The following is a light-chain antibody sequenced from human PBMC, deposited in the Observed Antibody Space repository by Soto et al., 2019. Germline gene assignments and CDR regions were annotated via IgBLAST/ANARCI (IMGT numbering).Light chain of an antibody. V-gene: IGKV3-15*01. CDR3: QQYNNWPRT. CDR1: QSVSSN. Sequence: EIVMTQSPGTLSVSPGERATLSCRASQSVSSNLAWYQQKPGQAPRLLISDASTRATGIPARFSGSGSGTEFTLTISSLQSEDFVVYYCQQYNNWPRTFGQGTRLAIK. CDR2: DAS. J-gene: IGKJ5*01.